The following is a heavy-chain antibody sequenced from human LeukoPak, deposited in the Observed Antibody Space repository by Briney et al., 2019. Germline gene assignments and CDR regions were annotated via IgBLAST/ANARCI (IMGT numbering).Heavy chain of an antibody. Sequence: PGGSLRLSCAASGFTFSSYAMSWVRQAPGKGLEWVSVISGSGGGIYYADSVKGRFTISRDNSKNTLYLQMNSLRAEDTAVYYCAKAFSGYDNFDYWGQGTLVTVSS. J-gene: IGHJ4*02. CDR2: ISGSGGGI. CDR3: AKAFSGYDNFDY. D-gene: IGHD5-12*01. CDR1: GFTFSSYA. V-gene: IGHV3-23*01.